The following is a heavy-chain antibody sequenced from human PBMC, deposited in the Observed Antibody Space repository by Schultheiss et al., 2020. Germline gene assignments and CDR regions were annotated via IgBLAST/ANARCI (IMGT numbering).Heavy chain of an antibody. V-gene: IGHV3-23*01. Sequence: GGSLRLSCAASGLTFSSYAMSWVRQAPGKGLEWVSAISGNGGSTYYADSVKGRFTISRDNSKNTLYLQMNSLRAEDTAVYYCAKDQPVYPPPYFFNYWGQGTLVTVAS. J-gene: IGHJ4*02. CDR3: AKDQPVYPPPYFFNY. D-gene: IGHD1-14*01. CDR2: ISGNGGST. CDR1: GLTFSSYA.